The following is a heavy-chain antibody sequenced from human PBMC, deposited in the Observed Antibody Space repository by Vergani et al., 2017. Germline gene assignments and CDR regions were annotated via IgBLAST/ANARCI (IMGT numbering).Heavy chain of an antibody. CDR1: GFTFTNYG. V-gene: IGHV3-30*02. Sequence: VQLVESGGGLVQPGGSLRLSCAASGFTFTNYGMHWVRQAPGKGLEWVAFTRYDGIVEYYGDSVRGRFTISRDNSKNMLFLQMNNLRTEDTAIYYCVKQYFVSGNYLFDYWGQGTLVTVSS. D-gene: IGHD3-10*01. J-gene: IGHJ4*02. CDR2: TRYDGIVE. CDR3: VKQYFVSGNYLFDY.